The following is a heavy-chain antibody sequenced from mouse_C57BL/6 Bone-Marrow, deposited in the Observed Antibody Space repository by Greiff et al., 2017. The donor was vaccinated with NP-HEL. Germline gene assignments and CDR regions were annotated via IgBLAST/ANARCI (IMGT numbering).Heavy chain of an antibody. CDR2: IRNKANGYTT. CDR3: AKGDPIGPYYAMDY. Sequence: EVKLQESGGGLVQPGGSLSLSCAASGFTFTDYYMSWVRQPPGKALEWLGFIRNKANGYTTEYSASVKGRFTISRDNSQSILYLQMNALRAEDSATYYCAKGDPIGPYYAMDYWGQGTSVTVSS. J-gene: IGHJ4*01. V-gene: IGHV7-3*03. CDR1: GFTFTDYY.